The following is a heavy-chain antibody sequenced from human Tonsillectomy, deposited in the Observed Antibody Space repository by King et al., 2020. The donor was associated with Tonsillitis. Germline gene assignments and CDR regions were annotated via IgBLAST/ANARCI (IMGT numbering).Heavy chain of an antibody. CDR1: GFSLKTTGVG. CDR2: IYWNDDE. D-gene: IGHD1-7*01. Sequence: TLKESGPTLVKPTQTLTLTCTFSGFSLKTTGVGVGWIRQPPGKALEWLALIYWNDDERYSPSLKSRLTIPKDTSKNQVVLTMTDMDPVDTATYYCAHRHXAEFNWSYGAFDXXGQGXXVTVSS. CDR3: AHRHXAEFNWSYGAFDX. J-gene: IGHJ3*01. V-gene: IGHV2-5*01.